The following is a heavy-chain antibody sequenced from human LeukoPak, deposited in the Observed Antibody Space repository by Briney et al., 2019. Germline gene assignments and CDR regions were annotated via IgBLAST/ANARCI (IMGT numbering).Heavy chain of an antibody. CDR2: ISGSGGRT. V-gene: IGHV3-23*01. CDR3: AKDGGTDDVYYFDY. Sequence: GGSLRLSCAASGFTFSSYAMSWVRQAPGKGLEWVSGISGSGGRTYYADSVKGRFTISRDNSKNTLYLQMNSLRAEDTAIYYCAKDGGTDDVYYFDYWGQGTLVTVSP. J-gene: IGHJ4*02. CDR1: GFTFSSYA. D-gene: IGHD1-1*01.